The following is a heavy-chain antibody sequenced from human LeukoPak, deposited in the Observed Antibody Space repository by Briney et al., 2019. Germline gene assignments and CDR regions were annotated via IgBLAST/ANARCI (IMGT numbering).Heavy chain of an antibody. D-gene: IGHD4-23*01. CDR1: GGSISSSYSY. CDR3: ARDDYGGNSDYYYYMDV. CDR2: IYYSGST. J-gene: IGHJ6*03. V-gene: IGHV4-39*07. Sequence: SETLSLTCTVSGGSISSSYSYWGWIRQPPGKGLEWIGNIYYSGSTYYNPSLKSRVTISVDTSKNQFSLKLSSVTAADTAVYYCARDDYGGNSDYYYYMDVWGKGTTVTVSS.